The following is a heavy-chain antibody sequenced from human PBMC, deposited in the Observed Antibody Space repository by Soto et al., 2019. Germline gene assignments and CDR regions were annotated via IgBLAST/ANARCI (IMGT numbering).Heavy chain of an antibody. Sequence: SETLSLTCTVSGGSISSSSYYWGWIRQPPGKGLEWIGTIYYSGSTYYNPSLKSRVTISVDTSKNQFSLKLSSVTAADTAVYYCARLRCSSTSCYYYYYYYGMDVWGQGTTVTVSS. J-gene: IGHJ6*02. D-gene: IGHD2-2*01. CDR3: ARLRCSSTSCYYYYYYYGMDV. CDR2: IYYSGST. CDR1: GGSISSSSYY. V-gene: IGHV4-39*01.